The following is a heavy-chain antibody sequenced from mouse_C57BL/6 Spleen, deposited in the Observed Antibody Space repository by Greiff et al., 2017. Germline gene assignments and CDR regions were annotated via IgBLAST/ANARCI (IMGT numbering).Heavy chain of an antibody. CDR3: AREGRWFSMDY. Sequence: QVQLQQPGAELVKPGASVKLSCKASGYTFTSYWMHWVKQRPGQGLEWIGMIHPNSGSTNYNEKFKSKATLTVDKSSSTAYMQRSSLTSEDSAVYYCAREGRWFSMDYRSQGTSVTVAS. CDR1: GYTFTSYW. J-gene: IGHJ4*01. CDR2: IHPNSGST. D-gene: IGHD2-3*01. V-gene: IGHV1-64*01.